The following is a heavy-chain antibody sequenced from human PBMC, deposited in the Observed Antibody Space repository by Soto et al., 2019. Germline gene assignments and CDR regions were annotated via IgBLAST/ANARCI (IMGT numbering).Heavy chain of an antibody. J-gene: IGHJ6*02. CDR3: ARDLFFDYSPHCYYGMDV. CDR1: GYTFTSYG. D-gene: IGHD2-21*01. V-gene: IGHV1-18*01. Sequence: QVQLVQSGAEVKKPGASVKVSCKASGYTFTSYGISWVRQAPGQGLEWMGWISAYNGNTNYAQKLQGRVTMTTDTSTSTAYMGLRSLRSDDTAVYYCARDLFFDYSPHCYYGMDVWGQGTTVTVSS. CDR2: ISAYNGNT.